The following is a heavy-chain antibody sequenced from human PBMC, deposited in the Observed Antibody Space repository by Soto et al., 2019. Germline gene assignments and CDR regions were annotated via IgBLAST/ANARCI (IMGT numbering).Heavy chain of an antibody. J-gene: IGHJ4*02. CDR3: AREISRFSSDYFDY. D-gene: IGHD3-3*01. V-gene: IGHV4-30-4*01. CDR1: GGSISSGAYY. CDR2: FYYSGST. Sequence: QVQLQESGPGLVKPSQTLSLTCTVSGGSISSGAYYWSWIRQPPGKGLESIGFFYYSGSTYYNPSLKSRVTISVHTSKNQFSLKLTSVTAADTAVYYCAREISRFSSDYFDYWGQGTLVTVSS.